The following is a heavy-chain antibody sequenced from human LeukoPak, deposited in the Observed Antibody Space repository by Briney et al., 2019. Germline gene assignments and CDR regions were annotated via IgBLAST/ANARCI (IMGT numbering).Heavy chain of an antibody. V-gene: IGHV3-30*03. CDR2: ISYDGSNT. D-gene: IGHD3-10*01. Sequence: GGSLRRSCAASGFTFSRYGMHWVRQAPGKGLEWVAVISYDGSNTYYADSVKGRFTISRDNSKNTLYLQMSSLRAGDTAVYYCARTLMEQVVRGGFDYWGQGTQVTVSS. CDR3: ARTLMEQVVRGGFDY. CDR1: GFTFSRYG. J-gene: IGHJ4*02.